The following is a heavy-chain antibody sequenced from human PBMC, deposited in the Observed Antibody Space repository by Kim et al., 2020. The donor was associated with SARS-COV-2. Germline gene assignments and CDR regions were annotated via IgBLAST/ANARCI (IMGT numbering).Heavy chain of an antibody. Sequence: ASVKVSCKASGYSFNNYAIIWVRQAPGQRLEWMAWISAGNDNSRYSWRFQGRISITTDTSASTANMDLTSLTSEDTAVYYCARGRYDVLAGYPFFLDYWG. J-gene: IGHJ4*01. CDR3: ARGRYDVLAGYPFFLDY. V-gene: IGHV1-3*01. CDR1: GYSFNNYA. D-gene: IGHD3-9*01. CDR2: ISAGNDNS.